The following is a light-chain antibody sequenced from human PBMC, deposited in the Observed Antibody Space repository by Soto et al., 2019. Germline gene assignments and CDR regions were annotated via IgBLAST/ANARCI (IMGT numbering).Light chain of an antibody. CDR2: GAS. CDR3: QHYGSSPPWT. V-gene: IGKV3-20*01. CDR1: QSVSNNY. J-gene: IGKJ1*01. Sequence: VLTQSPATLSLSPGERATLSCRASQSVSNNYLAWYQQKPGQAPRLLIYGASYRAAGVPDRFFGSGSGTDFTLTISRLEPEDFAVFYCQHYGSSPPWTFGQGTKVDIK.